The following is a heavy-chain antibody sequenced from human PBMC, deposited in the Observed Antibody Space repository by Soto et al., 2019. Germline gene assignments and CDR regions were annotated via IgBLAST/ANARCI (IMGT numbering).Heavy chain of an antibody. J-gene: IGHJ4*02. V-gene: IGHV3-74*03. CDR2: INSDGTST. CDR1: GFTFSSYW. Sequence: GGSLRLSCAASGFTFSSYWMHWVRQAPGKGLMWVSRINSDGTSTTYADSVSGRFTISRDNAKNTLYLQMNSLRAEDTAVYYCARDHDPTTVTSFGYWGQGTLVTVSS. D-gene: IGHD4-17*01. CDR3: ARDHDPTTVTSFGY.